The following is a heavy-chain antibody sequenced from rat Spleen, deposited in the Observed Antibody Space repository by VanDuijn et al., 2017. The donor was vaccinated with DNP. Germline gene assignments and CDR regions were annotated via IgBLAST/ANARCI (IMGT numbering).Heavy chain of an antibody. CDR3: ARAPQWGWYFDF. V-gene: IGHV5-31*01. CDR1: GFTFSNYW. J-gene: IGHJ1*01. CDR2: ITSSDST. Sequence: EVQLVESGGDLVQPGRSLKLSCVASGFTFSNYWMTWIRQVPGKGLEWVASITSSDSTYYPDSVKGRFTISRDNAKNTLYLQMNSLRSEDTATYYCARAPQWGWYFDFWGPGTMVTVSS. D-gene: IGHD1-1*01.